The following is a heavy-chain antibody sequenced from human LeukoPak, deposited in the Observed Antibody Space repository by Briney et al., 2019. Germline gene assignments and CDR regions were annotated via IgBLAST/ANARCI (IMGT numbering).Heavy chain of an antibody. Sequence: GGSLRLSCAASGFTFSSYAMSWVRQAPGKGLEWVSAISGSGGSTYYADSVKGRFTISRDNSKNTLYLQMNSLRAEDTVVYYCANNYDFWSGYPSPTDYWGQGTLVTVSS. CDR3: ANNYDFWSGYPSPTDY. CDR2: ISGSGGST. CDR1: GFTFSSYA. D-gene: IGHD3-3*01. V-gene: IGHV3-23*01. J-gene: IGHJ4*02.